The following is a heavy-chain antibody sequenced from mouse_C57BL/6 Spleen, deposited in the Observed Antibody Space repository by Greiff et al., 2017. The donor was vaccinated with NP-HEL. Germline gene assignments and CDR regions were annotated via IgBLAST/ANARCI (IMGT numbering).Heavy chain of an antibody. Sequence: VKLQESGAELVRPGASVTLSCKASGYTFTDYEMHWVKQTPVHGLEWIGAIDPETGGTAYNQKFKGKAILTADKSSSTAYMELRSLTSEDSAVYYCTRRGTYGNWFAYWGQGTLVTVSA. D-gene: IGHD1-1*01. CDR2: IDPETGGT. CDR3: TRRGTYGNWFAY. CDR1: GYTFTDYE. J-gene: IGHJ3*01. V-gene: IGHV1-15*01.